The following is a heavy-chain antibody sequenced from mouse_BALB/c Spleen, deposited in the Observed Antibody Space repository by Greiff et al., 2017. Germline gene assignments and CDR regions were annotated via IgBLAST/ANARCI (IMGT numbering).Heavy chain of an antibody. J-gene: IGHJ3*01. D-gene: IGHD2-10*01. V-gene: IGHV5-6-5*01. Sequence: GKLMESGGGLVKPGGSLKLSCAASGFTFSSYAMSWVRQTPEKRLEWVASISSGGSTYYPDSVKGRFTISRDNARNILYLQMSSLRSEDTAMYYCAREVAYYGNYGFAYWGQGTLVTVSA. CDR1: GFTFSSYA. CDR2: ISSGGST. CDR3: AREVAYYGNYGFAY.